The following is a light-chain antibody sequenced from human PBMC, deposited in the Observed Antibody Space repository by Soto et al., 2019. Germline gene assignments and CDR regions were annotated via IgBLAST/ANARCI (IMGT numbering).Light chain of an antibody. CDR2: GNN. Sequence: QSVLTQPPSLSGAPGQRVTISCTGSSFNIGAGYDVHWYQQLPGTAPTLLIYGNNNRPSGVPDRFSGSKSGTSASLAITGLQAEDEADYYCQSYDSSLSGSVFGGGTKLTVL. CDR3: QSYDSSLSGSV. CDR1: SFNIGAGYD. J-gene: IGLJ3*02. V-gene: IGLV1-40*01.